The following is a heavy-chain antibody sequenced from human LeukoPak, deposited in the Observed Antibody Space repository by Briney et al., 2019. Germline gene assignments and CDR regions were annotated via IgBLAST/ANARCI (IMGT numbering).Heavy chain of an antibody. CDR2: LNNDGSST. CDR1: GFTFSHYW. J-gene: IGHJ4*02. V-gene: IGHV3-74*01. Sequence: GGSLRLSCAASGFTFSHYWMQWVRQAPGKGLVWVSRLNNDGSSTTYADSVKGRFTISRDNSKNTLFLQMNSLRAEDTAVYYCAKDYATVTTVTLNWGQGTLVTVSS. D-gene: IGHD4-17*01. CDR3: AKDYATVTTVTLN.